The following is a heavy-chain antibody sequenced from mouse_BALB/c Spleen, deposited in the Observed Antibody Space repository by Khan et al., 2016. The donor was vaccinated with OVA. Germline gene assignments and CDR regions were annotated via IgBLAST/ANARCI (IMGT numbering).Heavy chain of an antibody. Sequence: EVQLQESGGDLVKPGGSLKLPCAASGFTFSSYGMSWVRQTPDKRLEWVAIIISGDIYTYYPDSVKGRFTISRDNAKNTLYLQMSSLKSEDTAMYYCARQGYGGGFAYWGQGTLVTVSA. D-gene: IGHD1-1*01. V-gene: IGHV5-6*01. CDR1: GFTFSSYG. J-gene: IGHJ3*01. CDR2: IISGDIYT. CDR3: ARQGYGGGFAY.